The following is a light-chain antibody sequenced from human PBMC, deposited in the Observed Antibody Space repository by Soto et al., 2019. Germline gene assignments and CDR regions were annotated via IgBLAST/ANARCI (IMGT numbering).Light chain of an antibody. Sequence: DIQVTQSPPSMAASVGDRVTITCRASQDIDNWMTWYQQKPGKAPKLLIYSASTLVRGVPSRFSGSGSGTEFTLTISGLQPEDSLTYYCQQAKSFPITFGQGTRLDIK. J-gene: IGKJ5*01. CDR3: QQAKSFPIT. V-gene: IGKV1-12*01. CDR1: QDIDNW. CDR2: SAS.